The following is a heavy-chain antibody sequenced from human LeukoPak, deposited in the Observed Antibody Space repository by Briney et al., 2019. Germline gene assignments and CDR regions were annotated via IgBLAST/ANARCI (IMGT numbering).Heavy chain of an antibody. V-gene: IGHV4-34*01. CDR2: INHSGST. CDR3: ARLGLPVDAFDI. Sequence: SETLSLTCAVYGGSFSGYYWSWIRQPPGKGLEWIGEINHSGSTNYNPSLKSRVTISVDTSKNQFSLKLSSVTAADTAVYYCARLGLPVDAFDIWGQGTMVTVSS. J-gene: IGHJ3*02. CDR1: GGSFSGYY.